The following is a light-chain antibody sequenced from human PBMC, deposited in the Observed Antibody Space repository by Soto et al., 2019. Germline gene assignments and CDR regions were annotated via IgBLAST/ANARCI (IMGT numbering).Light chain of an antibody. CDR1: GSDVGAYNY. V-gene: IGLV2-14*03. Sequence: QSALTQPASVSGSPGQSITLSCTGTGSDVGAYNYVSWYQHHPGKAPKLMIYDVKNRPSGVSNRFSGSKSGNTASLTISGLQAEDEADYYCNSYTTSNPYVFGTGTKVTVL. CDR2: DVK. J-gene: IGLJ1*01. CDR3: NSYTTSNPYV.